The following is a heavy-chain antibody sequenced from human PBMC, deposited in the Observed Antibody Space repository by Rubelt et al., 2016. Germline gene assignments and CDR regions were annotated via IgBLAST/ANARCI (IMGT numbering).Heavy chain of an antibody. Sequence: SGPELKRPGASVLVSCKASGYAFRNFSAHWVRQAPGHGLEWMGRINPDGDGTNIPQHLQDRVIMTTDTAISTAYLRLTFLTSDDTAVYYCAREGTYFDYWGQENLVTVSS. V-gene: IGHV1-2*02. CDR3: AREGTYFDY. CDR2: INPDGDGT. CDR1: GYAFRNFS. J-gene: IGHJ4*02.